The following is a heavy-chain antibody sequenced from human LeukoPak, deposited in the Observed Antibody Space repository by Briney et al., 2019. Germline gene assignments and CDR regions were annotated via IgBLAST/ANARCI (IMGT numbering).Heavy chain of an antibody. CDR2: ISSSSSTI. Sequence: PGGSLRLSCAASGFTFSSYSMNWVRQAPGKGLEWVSYISSSSSTIYYADSVKGRFTISRDNAKNSLYLQMNSLRAEDTAVYYCARGTGAAAGPFYYYYYYMDVWGKGTTVTVSS. J-gene: IGHJ6*03. CDR3: ARGTGAAAGPFYYYYYYMDV. D-gene: IGHD6-13*01. CDR1: GFTFSSYS. V-gene: IGHV3-48*01.